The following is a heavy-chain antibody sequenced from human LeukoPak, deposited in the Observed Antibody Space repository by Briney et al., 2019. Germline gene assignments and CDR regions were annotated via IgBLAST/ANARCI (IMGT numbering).Heavy chain of an antibody. CDR3: VRDLWQQMIQGYDY. V-gene: IGHV3-33*01. Sequence: PGGSLRLSCAASGFTFTTYGMHWVRQAPGKGLEWVAVIWNDGSYKHYADSVKGRFTISRDDSKNTIYLQMNSLRAEDTAVYYCVRDLWQQMIQGYDYWGQGTLVTVSS. J-gene: IGHJ4*02. CDR1: GFTFTTYG. D-gene: IGHD6-13*01. CDR2: IWNDGSYK.